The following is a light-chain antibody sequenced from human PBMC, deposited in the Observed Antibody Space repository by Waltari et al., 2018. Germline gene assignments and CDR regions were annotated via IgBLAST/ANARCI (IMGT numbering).Light chain of an antibody. Sequence: DVQMTQSPSSLSASVGDRVTITCRASQTITTYLNWYQQKPGKVPKVLIHAASTLHSGVPSRFSGSGSGTDFTLTINSLQPEDFATYYCQQSHRTPYTFGQGTKLEVK. J-gene: IGKJ2*01. CDR3: QQSHRTPYT. CDR1: QTITTY. V-gene: IGKV1-39*01. CDR2: AAS.